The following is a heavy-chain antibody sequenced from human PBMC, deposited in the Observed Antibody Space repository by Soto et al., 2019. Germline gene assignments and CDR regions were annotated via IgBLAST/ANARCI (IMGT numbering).Heavy chain of an antibody. Sequence: GGSLRLSCAASGFTFSSYGMHWVRQAPGKGLEWVAVISYDGSNKYYADSVKGRFTISRDNSKNTLYLQMNSLRAEDTAVYYCAKLGSSTGYGMDVWGQGTTVTVSS. CDR2: ISYDGSNK. CDR3: AKLGSSTGYGMDV. V-gene: IGHV3-30*18. CDR1: GFTFSSYG. J-gene: IGHJ6*02. D-gene: IGHD2-2*01.